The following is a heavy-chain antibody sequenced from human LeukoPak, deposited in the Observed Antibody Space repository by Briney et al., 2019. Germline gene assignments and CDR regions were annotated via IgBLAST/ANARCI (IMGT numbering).Heavy chain of an antibody. CDR3: ARGDVDTAMATADWFDP. V-gene: IGHV1-69*06. D-gene: IGHD5-18*01. J-gene: IGHJ5*02. CDR1: GGTFSSYA. CDR2: IIPIFGTA. Sequence: ASVKVSCKASGGTFSSYAISWVRQAPGQGLEWMGGIIPIFGTANYAQKFQGRVTITADKSTSTAYMELSSLRSEDTAVYYCARGDVDTAMATADWFDPWGQGTLVTVSS.